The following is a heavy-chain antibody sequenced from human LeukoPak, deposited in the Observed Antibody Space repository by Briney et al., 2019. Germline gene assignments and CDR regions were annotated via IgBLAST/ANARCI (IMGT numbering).Heavy chain of an antibody. D-gene: IGHD5-24*01. J-gene: IGHJ4*02. V-gene: IGHV5-51*01. Sequence: GESLQISCKGSGYTFTTYWNAWVRQRPGKGLEWMGIIYPGGSETRYDPSFQGQVTISADSSTSTAYLQWSSLRASDTAMYYCARASRDGYNQNFDHWGQGTLVTVSP. CDR2: IYPGGSET. CDR3: ARASRDGYNQNFDH. CDR1: GYTFTTYW.